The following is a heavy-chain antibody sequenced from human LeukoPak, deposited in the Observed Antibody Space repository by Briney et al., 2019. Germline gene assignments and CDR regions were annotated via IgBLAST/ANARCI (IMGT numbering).Heavy chain of an antibody. Sequence: PGGSLRLSCVVSEFNFGNYWMSWVRQTPGKGLEWVANIKQDGSDRYYVDSVKGRFIISRDNAKNSPYLQMNSLRDEDTAVYYCARDSAAHGGYWGQGTPVIVSS. CDR3: ARDSAAHGGY. CDR2: IKQDGSDR. V-gene: IGHV3-7*03. D-gene: IGHD6-25*01. J-gene: IGHJ4*02. CDR1: EFNFGNYW.